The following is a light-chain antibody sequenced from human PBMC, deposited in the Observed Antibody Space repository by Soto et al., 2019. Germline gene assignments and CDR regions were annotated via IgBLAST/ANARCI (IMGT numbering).Light chain of an antibody. V-gene: IGKV3-15*01. CDR2: GAS. CDR3: QQYDHWHPYT. Sequence: EIVVTQSPGTLSLSPEERATLSGIASQSVRRNLAWYQQKPGRAPRLLMYGASNRVTGVPARFSGSGSGTDFTLTISSVKSEDFAIYYCQQYDHWHPYTFGQGTKVDIK. J-gene: IGKJ2*01. CDR1: QSVRRN.